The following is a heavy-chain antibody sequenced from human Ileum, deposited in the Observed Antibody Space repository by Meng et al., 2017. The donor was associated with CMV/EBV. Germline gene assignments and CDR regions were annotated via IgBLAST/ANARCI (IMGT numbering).Heavy chain of an antibody. V-gene: IGHV4-30-4*08. Sequence: LQQAAPGLVQHSDSLCSTCTCSGSAKTSRDYYCTWIRQPPGMGLEAMVYIYYTGDTYHRPSLESRIVISSDTSKNHVSLTLTSVTAADTAVYFCARAKPSAENFDSWGQGTLVTVSS. D-gene: IGHD2-2*01. CDR3: ARAKPSAENFDS. CDR1: GSAKTSRDYY. J-gene: IGHJ4*02. CDR2: IYYTGDT.